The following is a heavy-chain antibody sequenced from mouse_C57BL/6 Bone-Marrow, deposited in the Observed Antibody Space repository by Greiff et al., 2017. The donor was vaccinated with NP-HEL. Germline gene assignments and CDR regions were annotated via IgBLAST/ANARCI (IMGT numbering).Heavy chain of an antibody. D-gene: IGHD1-1*01. J-gene: IGHJ3*01. V-gene: IGHV14-1*01. CDR2: IDPEDGAT. Sequence: VQLQQSGAELVRPGASVKLSCTASGFNIKDYYMHWVKQRPEQGLEWIGRIDPEDGATEYAPKFQGKATMTADTSSNTAYLQLSSLTSEDTAVYYCTTGALRSWFAYWGQGTLVTVSA. CDR1: GFNIKDYY. CDR3: TTGALRSWFAY.